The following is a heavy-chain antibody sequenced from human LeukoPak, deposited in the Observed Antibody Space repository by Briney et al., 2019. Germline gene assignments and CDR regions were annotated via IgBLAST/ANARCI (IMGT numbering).Heavy chain of an antibody. J-gene: IGHJ4*02. Sequence: SETLSLTCTVSGGSISSDSYYWGWIRQPPGKGREWIGSFYYSGSTYYNPSLRSRVSISLDTSKNHVSLKLFYVTAADTAVYYCARRTDDLGSDFDYWGQGTLVTVSS. CDR2: FYYSGST. CDR1: GGSISSDSYY. CDR3: ARRTDDLGSDFDY. D-gene: IGHD3-10*01. V-gene: IGHV4-39*02.